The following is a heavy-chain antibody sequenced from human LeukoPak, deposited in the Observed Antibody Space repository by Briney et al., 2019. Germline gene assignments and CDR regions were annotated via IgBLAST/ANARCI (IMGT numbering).Heavy chain of an antibody. Sequence: PGGSLRLSCAASGFTFSSYAMSWVRQAPGKGLEWVSAISGSGGSTYYADSVKGRFTISRDNPKNTLYLQMNSLRAEDTAVYYCAKDQQQLVLIHDYWGQGTLVTVSS. CDR1: GFTFSSYA. CDR2: ISGSGGST. J-gene: IGHJ4*02. D-gene: IGHD6-13*01. CDR3: AKDQQQLVLIHDY. V-gene: IGHV3-23*01.